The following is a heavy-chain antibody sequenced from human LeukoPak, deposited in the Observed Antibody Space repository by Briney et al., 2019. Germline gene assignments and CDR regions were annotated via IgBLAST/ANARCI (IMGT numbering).Heavy chain of an antibody. CDR2: IYYSGST. CDR1: GGSISSSSYY. J-gene: IGHJ4*02. V-gene: IGHV4-39*01. CDR3: ARQAVGIAADPYYFDY. D-gene: IGHD6-13*01. Sequence: PSETLSLTCTVSGGSISSSSYYWGWIRQPPGKGLEWIGSIYYSGSTYYNPSPKSRVTISVDTSKNQFSLKLSSMTAADTAVYYCARQAVGIAADPYYFDYWGQGTLVTVSS.